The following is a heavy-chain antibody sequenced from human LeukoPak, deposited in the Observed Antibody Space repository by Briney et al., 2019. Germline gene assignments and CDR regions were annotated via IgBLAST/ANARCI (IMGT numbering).Heavy chain of an antibody. J-gene: IGHJ4*02. D-gene: IGHD6-13*01. Sequence: GASVKVSCKASGYTFTGYYMHWVRQAPGQGLEWMGWINPNSGGTNYAQKFQGRVTMTRDTSISTAYKELSRLRSDDTAVYYCARDIGIAAAGTTDYWGQGTLVTVSS. V-gene: IGHV1-2*02. CDR1: GYTFTGYY. CDR3: ARDIGIAAAGTTDY. CDR2: INPNSGGT.